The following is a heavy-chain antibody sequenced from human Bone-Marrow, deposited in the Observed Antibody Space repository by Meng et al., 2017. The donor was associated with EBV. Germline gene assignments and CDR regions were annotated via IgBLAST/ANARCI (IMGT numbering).Heavy chain of an antibody. D-gene: IGHD2-21*01. V-gene: IGHV3-74*01. CDR3: AKDCFGDKDS. CDR1: GITLSSYW. Sequence: EVQVMESGGGLVQPGGSLRLSCAASGITLSSYWVHWVRQVPGKGLVWVSRINEDGSVINYADSVKGRFFISRDNAKNIVYLQMNNLRTEDTAVYYCAKDCFGDKDSWGQGTLVTVS. CDR2: INEDGSVI. J-gene: IGHJ4*02.